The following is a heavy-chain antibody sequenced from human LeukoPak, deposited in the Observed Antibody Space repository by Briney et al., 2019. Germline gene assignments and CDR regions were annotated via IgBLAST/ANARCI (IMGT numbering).Heavy chain of an antibody. CDR3: ATYYYDSSGYYAPVYYGMDV. D-gene: IGHD3-22*01. V-gene: IGHV3-48*04. J-gene: IGHJ6*02. CDR2: ISSSSSTI. Sequence: PGGSLRLSCAASGFTFSSYSMNWVRQAPGKGLEWVSYISSSSSTIYYADSVKGRFTISRDNAKNSLYLQMNSLRAEDTAVYYCATYYYDSSGYYAPVYYGMDVWGQGTTVTVSS. CDR1: GFTFSSYS.